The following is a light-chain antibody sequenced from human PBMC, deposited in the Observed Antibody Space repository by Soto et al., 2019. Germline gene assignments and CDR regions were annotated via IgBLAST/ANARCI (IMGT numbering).Light chain of an antibody. Sequence: AIPLTQSPSSLSASVGDRVTITCRASQGISSALAWYQQKPGKAPKLLIYDASSLEGGVPSRFSGSGSGTDFTLTISSLQPEDFATYYCQQFNSYPLFGPGTKVDIK. J-gene: IGKJ3*01. CDR2: DAS. V-gene: IGKV1-13*02. CDR1: QGISSA. CDR3: QQFNSYPL.